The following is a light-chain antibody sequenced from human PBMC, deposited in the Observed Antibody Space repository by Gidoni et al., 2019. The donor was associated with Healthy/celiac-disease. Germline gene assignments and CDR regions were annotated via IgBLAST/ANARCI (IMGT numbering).Light chain of an antibody. CDR3: QQRSNWPGT. CDR2: DAS. Sequence: EIVLTQSPATLSLSPWERATLSCRASQSVSSYLAWYQQKPGQAPRLLIYDASNRATGIPARFRGSGSGTDFTLTISSLEPEDFAVYYCQQRSNWPGTFXPXTKVXIK. V-gene: IGKV3-11*01. CDR1: QSVSSY. J-gene: IGKJ1*01.